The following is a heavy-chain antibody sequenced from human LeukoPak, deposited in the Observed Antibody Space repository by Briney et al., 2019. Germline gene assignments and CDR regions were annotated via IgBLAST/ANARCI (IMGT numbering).Heavy chain of an antibody. D-gene: IGHD2-15*01. CDR3: ARPVTVGYFDL. CDR2: INPSGGST. CDR1: GYTFTSYY. Sequence: ASVKVSCKASGYTFTSYYIHWMRQAPGQGLEWMGIINPSGGSTIYAQKFQGRVTITRDTSTSTVYIELSSLRSEDTAVYYCARPVTVGYFDLWGRGTLVIVSS. J-gene: IGHJ2*01. V-gene: IGHV1-46*01.